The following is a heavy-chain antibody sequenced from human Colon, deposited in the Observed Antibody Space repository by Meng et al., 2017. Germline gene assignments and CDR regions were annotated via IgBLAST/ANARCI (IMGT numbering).Heavy chain of an antibody. CDR3: AREFGEP. V-gene: IGHV1-2*02. Sequence: QGRLGQSGAAGKNPGASVTVSCKASGYTFTGYYMHWVRQAPGQGLEWMGWINPNSGGTNYAQKFQGRVTMTRDTSISTAYMELSRLRSDDTAVYYCAREFGEPWGQGTLVTVSS. CDR2: INPNSGGT. D-gene: IGHD3-10*01. J-gene: IGHJ5*02. CDR1: GYTFTGYY.